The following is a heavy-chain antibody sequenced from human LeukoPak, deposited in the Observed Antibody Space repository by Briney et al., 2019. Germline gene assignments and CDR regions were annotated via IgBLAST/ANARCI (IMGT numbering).Heavy chain of an antibody. CDR1: GFTFSSYA. CDR2: ISYDGSNK. V-gene: IGHV3-30-3*01. D-gene: IGHD3-10*01. J-gene: IGHJ4*02. CDR3: ARDIPRGSAHLDY. Sequence: GGSLRLSCAASGFTFSSYAMHWVRQAPGKGLEWVAVISYDGSNKYYADSVKGRFTISRDNSKNTLYLQMNSLRVEDTAVYYCARDIPRGSAHLDYWGQGTLVTVSA.